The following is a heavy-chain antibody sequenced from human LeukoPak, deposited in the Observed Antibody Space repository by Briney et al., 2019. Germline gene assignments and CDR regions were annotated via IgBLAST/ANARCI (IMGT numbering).Heavy chain of an antibody. CDR1: GGTFSSYA. Sequence: ASVKVSCKASGGTFSSYAISWVRQAPGQGLEWMGGIIPIFGTANYAQKFQGRVTITADESTSTAYMELSSLRSEDTAVYYCASTLDANIVADWGQGTLVTVSS. J-gene: IGHJ4*02. CDR2: IIPIFGTA. CDR3: ASTLDANIVAD. V-gene: IGHV1-69*13. D-gene: IGHD2-21*01.